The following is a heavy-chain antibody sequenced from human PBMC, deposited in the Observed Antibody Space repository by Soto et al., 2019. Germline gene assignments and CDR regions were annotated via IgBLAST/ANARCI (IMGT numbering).Heavy chain of an antibody. CDR3: ARGGIVVVVAATVGPYYFDY. V-gene: IGHV4-34*01. CDR1: GGSFSGYY. D-gene: IGHD2-15*01. CDR2: INHSGST. J-gene: IGHJ4*02. Sequence: SETLSLTCAVYGGSFSGYYWSWIRQPPGKGLEWIGEINHSGSTNYNPSLKSRVTISVDTSKNQFSLKLSSVTAADTAVYYCARGGIVVVVAATVGPYYFDYWGQGTLVTVSS.